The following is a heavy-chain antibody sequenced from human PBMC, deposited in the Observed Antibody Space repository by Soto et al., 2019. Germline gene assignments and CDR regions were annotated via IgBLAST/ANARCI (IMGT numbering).Heavy chain of an antibody. Sequence: QVQLQQWGAGLLKPSETLSLTCAVYGGSFSGYYWSWIRQPPGKGLEWIGEINHSGSTNYIPSLKSRVTISVDTSKSQFSLKLSSVTAADTAVYYCARGLSSSWYGFDYWGQGTPVTVSS. V-gene: IGHV4-34*01. D-gene: IGHD6-13*01. J-gene: IGHJ4*02. CDR3: ARGLSSSWYGFDY. CDR1: GGSFSGYY. CDR2: INHSGST.